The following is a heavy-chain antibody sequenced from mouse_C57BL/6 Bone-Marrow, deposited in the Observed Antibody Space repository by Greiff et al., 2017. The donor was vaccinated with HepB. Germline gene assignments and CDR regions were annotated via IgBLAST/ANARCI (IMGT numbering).Heavy chain of an antibody. CDR2: IYPGDGDT. V-gene: IGHV1-82*01. Sequence: QVQLQQSGPELVKPGASVKISCKASGYAFSSSWMNWVKQRPGKGLEWIGRIYPGDGDTNYHWKFKGKATLTAEKSSSTAYMQLSSLTSEDSAVYFCASPSLRRFAYWGQGTLVTVSA. J-gene: IGHJ3*01. CDR1: GYAFSSSW. CDR3: ASPSLRRFAY.